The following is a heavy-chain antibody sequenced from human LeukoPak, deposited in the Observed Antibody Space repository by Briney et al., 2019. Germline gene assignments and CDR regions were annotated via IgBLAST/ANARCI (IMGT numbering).Heavy chain of an antibody. V-gene: IGHV3-23*01. Sequence: QTGGSLRLSCATSGFTFSSYSMNWVRQAPGKGLEWVSAISGSGGSTYYADSVKGRFTISRDNSKNTLYLQMNSLRAEDTAVYYCAKGPYYDSSAYFDYWGQGTLVTVSS. CDR3: AKGPYYDSSAYFDY. CDR2: ISGSGGST. D-gene: IGHD3-22*01. J-gene: IGHJ4*02. CDR1: GFTFSSYS.